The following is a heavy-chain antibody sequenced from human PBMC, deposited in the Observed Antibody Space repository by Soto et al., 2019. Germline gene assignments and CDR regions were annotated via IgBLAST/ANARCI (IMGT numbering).Heavy chain of an antibody. V-gene: IGHV4-39*01. J-gene: IGHJ3*02. D-gene: IGHD5-12*01. CDR2: IYYSGST. CDR1: GGSISSSSYY. Sequence: QLQLQESGPGLVKPSETLSLTCTVSGGSISSSSYYWGWIRQPPGKGLEWIGSIYYSGSTYYNPSLKSRVTISVDTSKNQFSLKLSSVTAADTAVYYCARPWAIVATTGDGSAFDIWGQGTMVTVSS. CDR3: ARPWAIVATTGDGSAFDI.